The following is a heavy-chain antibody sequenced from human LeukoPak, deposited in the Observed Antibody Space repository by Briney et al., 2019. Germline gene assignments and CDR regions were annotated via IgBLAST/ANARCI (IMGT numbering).Heavy chain of an antibody. D-gene: IGHD3-10*01. Sequence: GGSLRLSCAASGFIFSSNGMHWVRQASGKGLEWVAVIWHDGSEKYYADSVKGRVTVSRDNSKNTLYLQMNSLRAEDTAAYFCARDASSGSLHLDYWGQGLLVTVSS. V-gene: IGHV3-33*01. J-gene: IGHJ4*02. CDR1: GFIFSSNG. CDR2: IWHDGSEK. CDR3: ARDASSGSLHLDY.